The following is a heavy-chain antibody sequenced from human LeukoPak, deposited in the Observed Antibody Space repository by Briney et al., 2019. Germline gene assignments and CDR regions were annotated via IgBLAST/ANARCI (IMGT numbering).Heavy chain of an antibody. CDR2: ISYDGSNK. Sequence: PGRSLRLSCEASGFTFTSYGMHWVRQAPGKGLEWVAVISYDGSNKYYADSVKGRFTISRDNAKNSLYLQMNSLRAEDTALYYCAKGSSEATDIWGQGTMVTVSS. D-gene: IGHD5-12*01. CDR1: GFTFTSYG. V-gene: IGHV3-30*18. CDR3: AKGSSEATDI. J-gene: IGHJ3*02.